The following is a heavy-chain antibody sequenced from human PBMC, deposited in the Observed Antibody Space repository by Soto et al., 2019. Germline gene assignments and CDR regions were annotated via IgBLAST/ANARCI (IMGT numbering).Heavy chain of an antibody. J-gene: IGHJ4*02. CDR2: ISAGNGNT. V-gene: IGHV1-18*01. Sequence: ASVKVSCKASGYTFTNYGISWVRQAPGQGLDLMGWISAGNGNTDYAQKFQGRVTMTTDTSTSTASMELRTLRSDDTAVYYCARGPIYGPYDYWGQGTLVTVSS. CDR1: GYTFTNYG. D-gene: IGHD3-16*01. CDR3: ARGPIYGPYDY.